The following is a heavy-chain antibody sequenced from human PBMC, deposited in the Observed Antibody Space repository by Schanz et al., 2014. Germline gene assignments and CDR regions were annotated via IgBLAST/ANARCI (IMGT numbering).Heavy chain of an antibody. J-gene: IGHJ4*02. CDR1: GYTFTTYY. V-gene: IGHV1-46*01. Sequence: QVQLLQSGAEVKKPGASMKVSCKASGYTFTTYYMLWVRQAPGQGLEWMGIINPSGGSTRYGQKFQGRITVTTDTSTSTVYLELSSLRSDDTAVYYCAKDQGSYGSGSYSYFDYWGQGTLATVSS. CDR3: AKDQGSYGSGSYSYFDY. D-gene: IGHD3-10*01. CDR2: INPSGGST.